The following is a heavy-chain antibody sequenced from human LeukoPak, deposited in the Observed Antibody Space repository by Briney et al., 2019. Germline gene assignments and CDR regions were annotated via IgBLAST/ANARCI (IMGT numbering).Heavy chain of an antibody. CDR1: GGSISSYC. CDR2: IYYSGST. D-gene: IGHD3-22*01. J-gene: IGHJ4*02. CDR3: ARELARPNYYDSSGSSI. Sequence: SETLSLTCTVSGGSISSYCWSWIRQPPGKGLEWIGYIYYSGSTNYNPSLKSRVTISVDTSKNQFSLKLSSVTAADTAVYYCARELARPNYYDSSGSSIWGQGTLVTVSS. V-gene: IGHV4-59*01.